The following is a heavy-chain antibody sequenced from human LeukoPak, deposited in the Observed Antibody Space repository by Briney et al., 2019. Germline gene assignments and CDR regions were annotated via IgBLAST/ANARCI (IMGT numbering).Heavy chain of an antibody. V-gene: IGHV4-59*01. D-gene: IGHD4-17*01. CDR1: GGSISSYY. CDR2: IYYSGST. Sequence: SETLSLTCTVSGGSISSYYWSWIRQPPGKGLEWIGYIYYSGSTNYNPPLKSRVTISVDTSKNQFSLKLSSVTAADTAVYYCASTTVTTGGVDYWGQGTLVTVSS. CDR3: ASTTVTTGGVDY. J-gene: IGHJ4*02.